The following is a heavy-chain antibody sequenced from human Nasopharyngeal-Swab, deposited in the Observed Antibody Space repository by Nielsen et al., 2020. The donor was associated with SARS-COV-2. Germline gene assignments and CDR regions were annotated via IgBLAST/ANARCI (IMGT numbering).Heavy chain of an antibody. D-gene: IGHD6-13*01. CDR2: INHSGST. CDR3: ASVGSSSWYQLWFDP. J-gene: IGHJ5*02. V-gene: IGHV4-34*01. Sequence: WRGKRPRQWLEWIGEINHSGSTNYNPSLKSRVTISVDTSKNQFSLKLSSVTAADTAVYYCASVGSSSWYQLWFDPWGQGTLVTVSS.